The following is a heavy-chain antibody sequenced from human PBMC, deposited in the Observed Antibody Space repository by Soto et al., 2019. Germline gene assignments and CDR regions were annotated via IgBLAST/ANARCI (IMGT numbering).Heavy chain of an antibody. CDR1: GFTFSSYG. Sequence: QVQLVESGGGVVQPWSSLRLSCAACGFTFSSYGLHWVRQAPGKGLEWVAVIWDDGSNKYYPDSVEDRFTISRDNSKNARYLQMDSLRAEDTAVYYCARASTIFGVLRPWFDPWGQGTLVTVSS. D-gene: IGHD3-3*01. CDR2: IWDDGSNK. V-gene: IGHV3-33*01. J-gene: IGHJ5*02. CDR3: ARASTIFGVLRPWFDP.